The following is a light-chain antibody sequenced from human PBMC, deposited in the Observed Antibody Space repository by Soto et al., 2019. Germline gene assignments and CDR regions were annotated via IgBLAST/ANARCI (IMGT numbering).Light chain of an antibody. Sequence: QSVLTQPASVSGSPGQSITISCTGTSSDVGGYNYVSWYQQHPGKALKLMIYNVSNRPSGVSNRFSGSKSGNTASLTISGLQAEDEGHYYCSPFTSTNTVLFGGGTKVTVL. V-gene: IGLV2-14*01. J-gene: IGLJ2*01. CDR3: SPFTSTNTVL. CDR2: NVS. CDR1: SSDVGGYNY.